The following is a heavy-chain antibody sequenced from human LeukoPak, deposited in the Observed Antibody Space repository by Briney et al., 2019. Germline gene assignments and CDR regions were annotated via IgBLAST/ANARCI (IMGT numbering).Heavy chain of an antibody. J-gene: IGHJ4*02. CDR1: GVSFSGYY. V-gene: IGHV4-34*01. CDR3: VRDYSNFVQGD. D-gene: IGHD4-11*01. CDR2: IYSGGET. Sequence: PSETLSLTCAVYGVSFSGYYWSWIRQPPGKGLEWIGSIYSGGETHYNPSLNSRVTIFLDTSKNRFSLNLISVTATDTAVYYCVRDYSNFVQGDWGQGTLVTVSS.